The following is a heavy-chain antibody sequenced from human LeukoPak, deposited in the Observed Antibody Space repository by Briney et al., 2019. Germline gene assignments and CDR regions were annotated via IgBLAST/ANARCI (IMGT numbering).Heavy chain of an antibody. CDR2: IKSKTEGETI. CDR3: ARFSMTVYGYPYYFDY. Sequence: AGGSLRLSCAASGFTFSNTWMSWVRQAPGKGLEWVARIKSKTEGETIDYSAPVKGRFTISRDDSKNTLYLQMNSLRAEDTAVYYCARFSMTVYGYPYYFDYWGQGTLVTVSS. CDR1: GFTFSNTW. D-gene: IGHD5-18*01. J-gene: IGHJ4*02. V-gene: IGHV3-15*01.